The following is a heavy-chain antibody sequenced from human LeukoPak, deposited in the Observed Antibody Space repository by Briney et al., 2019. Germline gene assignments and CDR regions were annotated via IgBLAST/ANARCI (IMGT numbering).Heavy chain of an antibody. Sequence: SVKVSCKASGGTFSSYAISWVRQAPGQGLEWMGRIIPIFGTANYAQKFQGRVTITTDESTSTAYMELSSLRSEDTAVYYCAITSNYDIWTADYWGQGTLVTVSS. J-gene: IGHJ4*02. CDR1: GGTFSSYA. V-gene: IGHV1-69*05. CDR2: IIPIFGTA. CDR3: AITSNYDIWTADY. D-gene: IGHD3-9*01.